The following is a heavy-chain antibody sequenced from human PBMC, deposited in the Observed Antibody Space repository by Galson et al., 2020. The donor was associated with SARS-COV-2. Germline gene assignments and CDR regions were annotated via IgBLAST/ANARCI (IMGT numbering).Heavy chain of an antibody. J-gene: IGHJ3*02. CDR2: IRSSNSDT. CDR1: GFIFRNYD. CDR3: ARDAYYAFDM. D-gene: IGHD2-8*01. V-gene: IGHV3-48*02. Sequence: GESLKISCAASGFIFRNYDMNWVRQAPGKGLEWISNIRSSNSDTFYADSVKGRFTISRDNVKNVLSLQMNSLRDDDTGVYFCARDAYYAFDMWGQGTVVTVSS.